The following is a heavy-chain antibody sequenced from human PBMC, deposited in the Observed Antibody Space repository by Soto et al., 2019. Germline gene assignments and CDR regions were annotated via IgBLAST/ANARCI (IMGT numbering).Heavy chain of an antibody. CDR3: ARERSPVRYFDY. CDR1: GGSISSCGSY. V-gene: IGHV4-31*03. J-gene: IGHJ4*02. Sequence: SXTRSLTGTVSGGSISSCGSYWIWIRQHPGKGLEFIGYIYYNGNTYYNPSLKSRVTISIDTSENQFSLKLNSVTAADTAVYFCARERSPVRYFDYWGQGALVTVSS. CDR2: IYYNGNT.